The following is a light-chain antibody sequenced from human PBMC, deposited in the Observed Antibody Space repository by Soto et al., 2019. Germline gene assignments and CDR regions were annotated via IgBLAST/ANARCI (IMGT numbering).Light chain of an antibody. Sequence: EIVLTQPPGPLSVSPGDRVTLSCRASQTVNNNYFAWYQQKPGQAPRLLIYGASTPATGTPARFSGSGSGTDFTLTVSRLEPEDFAVYYCQQYGGSAPWTFGPGTKVDMK. CDR3: QQYGGSAPWT. CDR1: QTVNNNY. CDR2: GAS. V-gene: IGKV3-20*01. J-gene: IGKJ1*01.